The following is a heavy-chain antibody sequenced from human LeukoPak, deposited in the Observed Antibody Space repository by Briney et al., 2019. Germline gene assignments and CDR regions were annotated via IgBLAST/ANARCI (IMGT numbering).Heavy chain of an antibody. J-gene: IGHJ4*02. V-gene: IGHV4-34*01. D-gene: IGHD1-26*01. CDR1: GGSFSGYY. CDR3: ASKLGAAFDY. Sequence: SKTLSLTCAVYGGSFSGYYWSWIRQPPGKGLEWIGEINHSGSTNYNPSLKSRVTISVDTSKNQFSLKLSSVTAADTAVYYCASKLGAAFDYWGQGTLVTVSS. CDR2: INHSGST.